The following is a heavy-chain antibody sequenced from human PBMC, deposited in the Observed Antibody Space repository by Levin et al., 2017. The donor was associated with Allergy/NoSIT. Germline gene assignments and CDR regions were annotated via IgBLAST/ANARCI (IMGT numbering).Heavy chain of an antibody. J-gene: IGHJ3*02. Sequence: SETLSLTCTVSGGSISSSSYYWGWIRQPPGKGLEWIGSIYYSGSTYYNSSLKSRVTISVDTSKNQFSLKLSSVTAADTAVYYCARLRATYAFDSWGQGTMVTVSS. CDR2: IYYSGST. CDR1: GGSISSSSYY. D-gene: IGHD5-12*01. V-gene: IGHV4-39*01. CDR3: ARLRATYAFDS.